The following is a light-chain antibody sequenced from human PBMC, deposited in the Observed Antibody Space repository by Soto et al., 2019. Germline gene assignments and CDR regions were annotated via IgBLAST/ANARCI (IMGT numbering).Light chain of an antibody. Sequence: QSVLTQPASVSGSPGQSITISCTGTSSDVATYNYVSWYQHHPGKAPKLMIYDVSNRPSGVSNRFSGSKSGNTASLTISGLQADDEAHYYCSAYTTRTTLFVFGTGTKLTVL. J-gene: IGLJ1*01. V-gene: IGLV2-14*03. CDR1: SSDVATYNY. CDR3: SAYTTRTTLFV. CDR2: DVS.